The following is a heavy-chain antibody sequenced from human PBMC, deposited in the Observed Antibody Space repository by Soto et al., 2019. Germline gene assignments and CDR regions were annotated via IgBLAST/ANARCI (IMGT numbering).Heavy chain of an antibody. CDR3: ARGYSSGWYGGWFDP. V-gene: IGHV1-8*02. J-gene: IGHJ5*02. D-gene: IGHD6-19*01. CDR1: GYTFTSYD. Sequence: ASVKVSCKASGYTFTSYDMHWVRQATGQGLEWMGWMNPNSGNTGYAQKFQGRVTMTRNTSISTAYMELSSLRSEDTAVYYCARGYSSGWYGGWFDPWGQGTLVTVSS. CDR2: MNPNSGNT.